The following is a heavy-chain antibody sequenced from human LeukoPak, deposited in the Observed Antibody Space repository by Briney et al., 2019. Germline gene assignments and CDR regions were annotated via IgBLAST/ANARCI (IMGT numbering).Heavy chain of an antibody. CDR2: INHSGST. CDR3: ASERGVAAAPVDY. J-gene: IGHJ4*02. Sequence: SETLSPTCAVYGGSFSCYYWSWIRQPPGKGLEWIGEINHSGSTNYNPSLKSRVTISVDTSKNQFSLKLSSVTAADTAVYYCASERGVAAAPVDYWGQGTLVTVSS. V-gene: IGHV4-34*01. D-gene: IGHD6-13*01. CDR1: GGSFSCYY.